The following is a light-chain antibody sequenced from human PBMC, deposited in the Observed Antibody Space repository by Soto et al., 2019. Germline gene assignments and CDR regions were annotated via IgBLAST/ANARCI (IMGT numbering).Light chain of an antibody. CDR2: GVS. Sequence: EIVMMQSPATLSVSPGERATLSCRASQSVSSNLAWYQQKPGQTPRLLIYGVSTRATGIPARFSGSGSGTEFTLSISSLQSEDFAICSCQQYNSWTPMYTFGQGTKLEIK. CDR1: QSVSSN. J-gene: IGKJ2*01. V-gene: IGKV3-15*01. CDR3: QQYNSWTPMYT.